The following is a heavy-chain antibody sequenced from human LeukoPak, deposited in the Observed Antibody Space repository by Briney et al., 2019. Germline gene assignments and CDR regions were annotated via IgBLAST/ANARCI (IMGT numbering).Heavy chain of an antibody. Sequence: GASVKVSCKASGYTFTGYYIHWVRQAPGQGLEWMGRINPNSGDTTYAQNFQGRATMTRDTSISTVFMDLTSLRSDDTAVYYCARGGHWNDQPYWGQGTLVTVSS. V-gene: IGHV1-2*06. D-gene: IGHD1-1*01. J-gene: IGHJ4*02. CDR3: ARGGHWNDQPY. CDR1: GYTFTGYY. CDR2: INPNSGDT.